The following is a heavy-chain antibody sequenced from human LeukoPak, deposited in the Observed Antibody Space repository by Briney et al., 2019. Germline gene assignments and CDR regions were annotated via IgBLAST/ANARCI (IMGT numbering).Heavy chain of an antibody. D-gene: IGHD3-3*01. J-gene: IGHJ4*02. CDR2: ISGSGGST. CDR1: GFTFSSYA. CDR3: AKDQTYYDFWSGFDY. Sequence: GGSLRLSCAASGFTFSSYAMSWVRQAPGKGPEWVSAISGSGGSTYYADSVKGRFTISRDNSKNTLYLQMNSLRAEDTAVYYCAKDQTYYDFWSGFDYWGQGTLVTVSS. V-gene: IGHV3-23*01.